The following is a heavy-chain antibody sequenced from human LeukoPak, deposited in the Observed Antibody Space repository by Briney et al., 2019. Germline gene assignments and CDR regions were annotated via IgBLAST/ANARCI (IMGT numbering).Heavy chain of an antibody. D-gene: IGHD2-15*01. Sequence: SETLSLTCTVSGGSISSYYWSWLRQPPGKGLEWLGYIYYSGRTNYNPSLKSRVTISVDTSKNQFSLKLSSVTAADTAVYYCARGEGGPFDYWGQGTLVTVSS. CDR2: IYYSGRT. J-gene: IGHJ4*02. CDR1: GGSISSYY. V-gene: IGHV4-59*01. CDR3: ARGEGGPFDY.